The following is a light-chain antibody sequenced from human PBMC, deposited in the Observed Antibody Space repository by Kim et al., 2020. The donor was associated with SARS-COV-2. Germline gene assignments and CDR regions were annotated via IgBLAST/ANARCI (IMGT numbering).Light chain of an antibody. Sequence: QPVLTQSPSASASLGASVKLTCTLSSGHSSYAIAWHQQQPEKGTRYLMKLNSDGSHSKGDGIPDRFSGSSSGAARYLTISRLQSEDEADYYCQTWGTGIWVFGGGTQLTVL. CDR3: QTWGTGIWV. CDR1: SGHSSYA. V-gene: IGLV4-69*01. CDR2: LNSDGSH. J-gene: IGLJ3*02.